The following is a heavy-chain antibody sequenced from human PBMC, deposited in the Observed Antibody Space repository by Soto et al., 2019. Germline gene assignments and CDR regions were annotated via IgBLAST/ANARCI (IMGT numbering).Heavy chain of an antibody. V-gene: IGHV4-31*03. Sequence: QVQLQESGPGLVKPSQTLSLTCTVSGGSIRSGGYYWSWIRQHPGKGLEWIGYLYYSGITYYNPSLKSRVSISADTSRNQFSLKLTSVTAAYAAVYYCARDFGCGGGNCYSIRFADLFGMDVWGQGTTVTVSS. CDR3: ARDFGCGGGNCYSIRFADLFGMDV. CDR2: LYYSGIT. J-gene: IGHJ6*02. D-gene: IGHD2-15*01. CDR1: GGSIRSGGYY.